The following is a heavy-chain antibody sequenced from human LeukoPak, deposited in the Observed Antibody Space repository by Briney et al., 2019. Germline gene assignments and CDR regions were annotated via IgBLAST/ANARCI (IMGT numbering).Heavy chain of an antibody. V-gene: IGHV4-34*01. CDR2: INHSGST. CDR1: GGSFSGYY. Sequence: PSETLSLTCAVYGGSFSGYYWSWIRQPPGKGLEWIGEINHSGSTNYNPSLKSRVTISVDTSKNQFSLKLSSVTAADTAVYYCARGRVNVLRFLEWFPGSDGMDVWGQGTTVTVSS. J-gene: IGHJ6*02. D-gene: IGHD3-3*01. CDR3: ARGRVNVLRFLEWFPGSDGMDV.